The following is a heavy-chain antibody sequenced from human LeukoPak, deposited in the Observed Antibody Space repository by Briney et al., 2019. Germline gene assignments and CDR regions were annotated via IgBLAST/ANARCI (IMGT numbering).Heavy chain of an antibody. D-gene: IGHD2-15*01. V-gene: IGHV4-39*07. J-gene: IGHJ6*02. CDR2: INHSGST. CDR3: APLGYCSGGSCPSHYGMDV. Sequence: SETLSLTCTVSGGSISSSSYYWSWIRQPPGKGLEWIGEINHSGSTNYNPSLKSRVTISVDTSKNQFSLKLSSVTAADTAVYYCAPLGYCSGGSCPSHYGMDVWGQGTTVTVSS. CDR1: GGSISSSSYY.